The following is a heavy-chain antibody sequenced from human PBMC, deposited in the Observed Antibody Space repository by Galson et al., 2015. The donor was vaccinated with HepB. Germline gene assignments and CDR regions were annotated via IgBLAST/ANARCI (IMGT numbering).Heavy chain of an antibody. D-gene: IGHD6-13*01. Sequence: SLRLSCAASGFTFSSYGMHWVRQAPGKGLEWVAVISYDGSNKYYAGSVKGRFTISRDNSKNTLYLQMNSLRAEDTAVYYCAKGAAATPFDYWGQGTLVTVSS. CDR3: AKGAAATPFDY. CDR1: GFTFSSYG. V-gene: IGHV3-30*18. J-gene: IGHJ4*02. CDR2: ISYDGSNK.